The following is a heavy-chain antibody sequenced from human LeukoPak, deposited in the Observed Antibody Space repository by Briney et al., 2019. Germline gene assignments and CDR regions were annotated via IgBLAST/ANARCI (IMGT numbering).Heavy chain of an antibody. V-gene: IGHV3-73*01. CDR2: IRSKADSYTT. J-gene: IGHJ4*02. CDR1: GFTFSGSA. CDR3: RAAADLNDY. Sequence: GGSLKLSCAASGFTFSGSAMHWVRQAPGKGLEWLGRIRSKADSYTTAYAASVKGRFIVSRDDSKNTAYLQMNSLKTEDTAVYYCRAAADLNDYWGQGTLVTVSS. D-gene: IGHD6-13*01.